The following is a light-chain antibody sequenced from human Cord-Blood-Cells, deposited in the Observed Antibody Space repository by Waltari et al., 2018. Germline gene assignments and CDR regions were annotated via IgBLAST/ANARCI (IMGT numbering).Light chain of an antibody. CDR3: QQSYSTHT. CDR2: AAS. J-gene: IGKJ2*01. Sequence: DIQMTQSPSSLSASVGDKVTIPCRASQSISSYLNWYQQKPGKAPQLLIYAASSLQSGVPSRFSGSGSGTDFTLTISSLQPEDFATYYCQQSYSTHTFGQGTKLEIK. V-gene: IGKV1-39*01. CDR1: QSISSY.